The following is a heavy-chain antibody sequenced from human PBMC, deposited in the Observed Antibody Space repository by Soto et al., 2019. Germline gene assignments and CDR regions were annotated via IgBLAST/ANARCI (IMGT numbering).Heavy chain of an antibody. Sequence: QVQLVQSGAEVKNPGSSVKVSCKASGGTFSRDAISWVRQAPGQGLEWMGGNIPMFGTGKYVQKFQGRLTITADESTTTVYMEWRSLRSDDTAVYYCARGVVVVAASQLGWFDPWGQGTLVTVSS. D-gene: IGHD2-15*01. CDR2: NIPMFGTG. CDR1: GGTFSRDA. J-gene: IGHJ5*02. CDR3: ARGVVVVAASQLGWFDP. V-gene: IGHV1-69*01.